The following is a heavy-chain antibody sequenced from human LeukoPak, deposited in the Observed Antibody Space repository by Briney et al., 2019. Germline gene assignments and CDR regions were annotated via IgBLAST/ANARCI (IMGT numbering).Heavy chain of an antibody. CDR1: GGSISSSSYY. CDR3: ARTLSSGYPNYYYYMDV. Sequence: SETLSLTCTVSGGSISSSSYYWGWIRQPPGKGLEWIGSIYYSGSTYYNPSLKSRVTISVDTSKNQFSLKLSSVTAADTAVYYCARTLSSGYPNYYYYMDVWGKGTTVTVSS. D-gene: IGHD3-22*01. J-gene: IGHJ6*03. V-gene: IGHV4-39*07. CDR2: IYYSGST.